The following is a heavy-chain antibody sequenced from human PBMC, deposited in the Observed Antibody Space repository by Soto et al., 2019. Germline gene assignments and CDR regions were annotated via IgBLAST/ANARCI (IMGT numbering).Heavy chain of an antibody. Sequence: RASVKVSCKASGYGFTSYGISWVRQAPGQGLEWMGWLKAHNGNTNYAEKFQGRVTMTTDTSTSTAYLELRSLTSDDTAAYYCGGDAVNWNDKIDDYFYGMDVWGQGTTVTVSS. J-gene: IGHJ6*02. CDR1: GYGFTSYG. CDR2: LKAHNGNT. CDR3: GGDAVNWNDKIDDYFYGMDV. D-gene: IGHD1-1*01. V-gene: IGHV1-18*01.